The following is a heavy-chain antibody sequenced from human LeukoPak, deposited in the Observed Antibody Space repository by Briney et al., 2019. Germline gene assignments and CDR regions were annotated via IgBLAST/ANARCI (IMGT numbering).Heavy chain of an antibody. D-gene: IGHD2/OR15-2a*01. CDR3: ARPTSKLGSFDY. Sequence: PSETLSLTCTVSGGSISSSNYYWGWIRQPPGKGLEWIVTIYYSGSTYYNPSLKSRITISVDTSKNQFSLKMRSVTAADTAVYYCARPTSKLGSFDYWGQGTLVTVSS. CDR2: IYYSGST. CDR1: GGSISSSNYY. J-gene: IGHJ4*02. V-gene: IGHV4-39*01.